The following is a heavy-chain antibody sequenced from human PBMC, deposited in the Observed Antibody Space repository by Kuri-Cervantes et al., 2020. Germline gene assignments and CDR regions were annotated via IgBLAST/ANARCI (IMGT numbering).Heavy chain of an antibody. Sequence: SVKVSCKVSGYTLNDLFIHWVRQAPGKGLEWMGGIDPEDGETIYIKKLQGRVTMTEDTSTDIAYMELSSRRSEDTAVYYCTPGLTAYDFDFWGQGSLVTVSS. CDR1: GYTLNDLF. J-gene: IGHJ4*02. CDR2: IDPEDGET. CDR3: TPGLTAYDFDF. D-gene: IGHD7-27*01. V-gene: IGHV1-24*01.